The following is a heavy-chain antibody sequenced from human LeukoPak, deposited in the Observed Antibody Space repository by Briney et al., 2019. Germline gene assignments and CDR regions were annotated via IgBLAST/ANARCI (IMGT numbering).Heavy chain of an antibody. CDR1: GFTVSTNY. CDR2: IYSDGTT. CDR3: ARYLIAWSSGFDI. V-gene: IGHV3-66*01. J-gene: IGHJ3*02. D-gene: IGHD3-9*01. Sequence: TGGSLRLSCAASGFTVSTNYMSWVRQAPGKGLEWVSVIYSDGTTYYADSVKGRFTISRDNSKNTLYLQMNNLRAEDKAVYFCARYLIAWSSGFDIWGQGTMVTVSS.